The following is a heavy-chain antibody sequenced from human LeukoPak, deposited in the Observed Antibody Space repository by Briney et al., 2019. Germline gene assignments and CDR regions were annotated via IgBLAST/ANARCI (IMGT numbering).Heavy chain of an antibody. CDR2: ISWNSGSI. J-gene: IGHJ4*02. D-gene: IGHD3-22*01. V-gene: IGHV3-9*03. CDR3: AKDIGASGYYYGFVDY. Sequence: GGSLRLSCAASGFTFDDYAMHWVRQAPGKGLEWVSGISWNSGSIGYADSVKGRFTISRDNAKNSLYLQMNSLRAEDMALYYCAKDIGASGYYYGFVDYWGQGTLVAVSS. CDR1: GFTFDDYA.